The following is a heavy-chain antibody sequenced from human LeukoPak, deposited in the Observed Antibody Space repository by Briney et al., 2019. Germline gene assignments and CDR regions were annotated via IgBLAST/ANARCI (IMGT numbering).Heavy chain of an antibody. J-gene: IGHJ4*02. CDR1: GGTFSSYA. D-gene: IGHD3-3*01. V-gene: IGHV1-69*13. CDR3: ARAQRITIFGVVTLDY. CDR2: IIPIFGTA. Sequence: VASVKVSCKASGGTFSSYAISWVRQAPGQGLEWMGGIIPIFGTANYAQKFQGRVTITADESTSTAYMELSSLRSEDTAVYYCARAQRITIFGVVTLDYWGQGTLVTVPS.